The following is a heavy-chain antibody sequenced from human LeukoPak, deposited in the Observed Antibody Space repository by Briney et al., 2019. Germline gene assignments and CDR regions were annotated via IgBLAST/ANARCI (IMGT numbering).Heavy chain of an antibody. CDR3: AKDWARFDC. D-gene: IGHD6-6*01. CDR2: ISNDGSNK. Sequence: GGSLRLSCAASEFNLSDFGMHWVRQAPGKGPEWLAVISNDGSNKYYADSVKGRFTISRDNSKNTLYLQMNSLRGEDTAVYYCAKDWARFDCWGQGTLVTVSS. V-gene: IGHV3-30*18. J-gene: IGHJ4*02. CDR1: EFNLSDFG.